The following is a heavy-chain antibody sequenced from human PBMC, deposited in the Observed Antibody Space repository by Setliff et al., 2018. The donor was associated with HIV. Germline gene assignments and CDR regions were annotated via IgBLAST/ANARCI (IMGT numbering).Heavy chain of an antibody. CDR1: GGPFSGYY. D-gene: IGHD3-16*02. J-gene: IGHJ4*02. CDR3: ARGAGGRAHYDYVWGSYRLYYFDY. Sequence: SETLSLTCAVYGGPFSGYYWSWIRQPPGKGLEWIGEINHSGSTNYNPSLKSRVTISVDTSKNQFSLKLSSVTAADTAVYYCARGAGGRAHYDYVWGSYRLYYFDYWSQGTLVTVSS. CDR2: INHSGST. V-gene: IGHV4-34*01.